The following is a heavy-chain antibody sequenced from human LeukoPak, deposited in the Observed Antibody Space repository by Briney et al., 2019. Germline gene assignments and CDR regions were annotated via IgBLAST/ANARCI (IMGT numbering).Heavy chain of an antibody. J-gene: IGHJ6*03. V-gene: IGHV3-23*01. Sequence: PGGSLRLSCGDSRFTFGSYTMNWVRQAPGKGLEWVSGISANAVSTYYADSVEGRFTISRDNSKNTLYLHMDRLGTEDTAVYYCASMPSTEIYYFYYMDVWGKGTAVTVSS. CDR2: ISANAVST. CDR1: RFTFGSYT. D-gene: IGHD2-2*01. CDR3: ASMPSTEIYYFYYMDV.